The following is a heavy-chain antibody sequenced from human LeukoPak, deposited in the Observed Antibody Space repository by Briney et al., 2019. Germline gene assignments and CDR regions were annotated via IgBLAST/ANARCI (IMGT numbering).Heavy chain of an antibody. V-gene: IGHV3-74*01. CDR3: AKARSGWEYFQH. CDR1: GFTFSNYW. J-gene: IGHJ1*01. D-gene: IGHD6-19*01. Sequence: GGSLRLSCAASGFTFSNYWMHWVRQVPGKGLVWVSHIDFDGSRTTYADSVKGRFTISRDNAKNTLYLQMNSLRAEDTAVYYCAKARSGWEYFQHWGQGTLVTVSS. CDR2: IDFDGSRT.